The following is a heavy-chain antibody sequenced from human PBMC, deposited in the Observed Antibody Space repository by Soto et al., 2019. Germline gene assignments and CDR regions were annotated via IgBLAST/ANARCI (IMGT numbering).Heavy chain of an antibody. CDR2: INPNSGGT. Sequence: ASVKVSCKASGYTFTGYYMHWVRQAPGQGLEWMGWINPNSGGTNYAQKFQGWVTRTRDTSISTAYMELSRLRSDDTAVYYCARELTVTTFSNYYYYMDVWGKGTTVTVSS. V-gene: IGHV1-2*04. CDR3: ARELTVTTFSNYYYYMDV. CDR1: GYTFTGYY. J-gene: IGHJ6*03. D-gene: IGHD4-17*01.